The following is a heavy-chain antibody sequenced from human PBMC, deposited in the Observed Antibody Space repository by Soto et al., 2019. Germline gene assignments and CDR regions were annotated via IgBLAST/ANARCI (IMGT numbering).Heavy chain of an antibody. CDR2: ISSSGSTI. J-gene: IGHJ6*02. Sequence: EVQLVESGGGLVQPGGSLRLSCAASGFTFSSYEMNWVRQAPGKGLEWVSYISSSGSTIYYADSVKGRFTISRDNATNSLYLQMNSLRAEDTAVYYCARGVGNYYGSGSYTKYYYYYGMDVWGQGTTVTVSS. D-gene: IGHD3-10*01. CDR3: ARGVGNYYGSGSYTKYYYYYGMDV. V-gene: IGHV3-48*03. CDR1: GFTFSSYE.